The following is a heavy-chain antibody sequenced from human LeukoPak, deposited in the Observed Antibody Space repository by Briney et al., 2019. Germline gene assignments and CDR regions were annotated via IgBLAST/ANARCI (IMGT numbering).Heavy chain of an antibody. D-gene: IGHD6-13*01. CDR3: ARVLLLGYSTNYYYGMDV. CDR2: IIPIFGTA. Sequence: PVKVSCKASGGTFSSYAISWVRQAPGQGLEWMGGIIPIFGTANYAQKFQGRVTITADKSTSTAYMELSSLRSEDTAVYYCARVLLLGYSTNYYYGMDVWGKGTTVTVSS. CDR1: GGTFSSYA. V-gene: IGHV1-69*06. J-gene: IGHJ6*04.